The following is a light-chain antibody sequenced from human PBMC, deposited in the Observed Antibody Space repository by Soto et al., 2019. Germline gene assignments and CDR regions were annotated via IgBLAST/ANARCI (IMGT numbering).Light chain of an antibody. CDR2: EGS. Sequence: QSALTQPASVSGSPGQSITISCTGTSSDVGSYNLVSWYQQHPGKAPKLMIYEGSKRPSGVSNRFSGSKSGNTASLTISGLQAEDEADYYCCSYAGSSTPVFGGGT. CDR3: CSYAGSSTPV. J-gene: IGLJ2*01. V-gene: IGLV2-23*01. CDR1: SSDVGSYNL.